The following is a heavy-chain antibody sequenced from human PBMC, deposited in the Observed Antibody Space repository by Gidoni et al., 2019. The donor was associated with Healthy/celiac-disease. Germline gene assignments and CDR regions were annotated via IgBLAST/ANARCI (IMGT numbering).Heavy chain of an antibody. V-gene: IGHV1-69*01. CDR1: GGTVGSYG. J-gene: IGHJ3*02. CDR2: IIPIFGTA. CDR3: ARGWVMFGNIVVVTATGHDAFDI. Sequence: QVQLGQSGAEVKKPGSSVKVSCKASGGTVGSYGIRWVRQAPGQGLEWTGGIIPIFGTANYAQKFQGGVTITADESTSTAYMELSSLRSEDTAVYHCARGWVMFGNIVVVTATGHDAFDIWGQGTMVTVSS. D-gene: IGHD2-21*02.